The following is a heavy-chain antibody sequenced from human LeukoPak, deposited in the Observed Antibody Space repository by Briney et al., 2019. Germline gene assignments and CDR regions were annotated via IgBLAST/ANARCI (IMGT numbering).Heavy chain of an antibody. CDR3: ARTYSVADFWSGYPGAGWFDP. CDR2: IYYSGST. D-gene: IGHD3-3*01. J-gene: IGHJ5*02. V-gene: IGHV4-61*05. CDR1: GGSISSSSYY. Sequence: PSETLSLTCTVSGGSISSSSYYWGWIRQPPGKGLEWIGYIYYSGSTNYNPSLKSRVTISVDTSKNQFSLKLSSVTAADTAVYYCARTYSVADFWSGYPGAGWFDPWGQGTLVTVSS.